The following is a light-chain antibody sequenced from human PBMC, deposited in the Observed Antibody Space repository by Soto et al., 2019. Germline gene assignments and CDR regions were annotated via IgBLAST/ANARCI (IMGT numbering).Light chain of an antibody. CDR3: QQGYSLPVT. CDR2: GAS. V-gene: IGKV1-39*01. J-gene: IGKJ5*01. CDR1: QSINRH. Sequence: DIQMTQSPSSLSASEGDRVTITCRASQSINRHVNWYQQKPGRPPKLLIYGASNLQSDAPSRFSGSGSGTDFTLTVRDLQPEDFATYYCQQGYSLPVTFGQGTRLEIK.